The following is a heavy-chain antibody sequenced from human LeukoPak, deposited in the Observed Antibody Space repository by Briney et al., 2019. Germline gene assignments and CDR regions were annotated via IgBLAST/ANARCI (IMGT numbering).Heavy chain of an antibody. CDR2: IKQDGSET. CDR3: ARVDGSSSCPDH. D-gene: IGHD6-13*01. Sequence: GGSLRLSCAASGFTFSSYWMSWVRQAPGKGLEWVANIKQDGSETYYVDSVKGRFTISRDNAKNLLYLEMNSLRAEDTALYYCARVDGSSSCPDHWGQGTLVTVSS. CDR1: GFTFSSYW. V-gene: IGHV3-7*01. J-gene: IGHJ4*02.